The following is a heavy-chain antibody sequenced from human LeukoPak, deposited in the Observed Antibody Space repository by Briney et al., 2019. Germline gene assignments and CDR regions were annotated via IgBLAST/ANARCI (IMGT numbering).Heavy chain of an antibody. Sequence: GGSLRLSCAASGFTFSDHFMDWARQAPGKGLEWVGRIRNKANSYPTEYAASVKGRFSISRDDSKNSLYLQMNSLKTEDTAVYYCARGGPGGVWFGELWGQGTLVTVSS. CDR2: IRNKANSYPT. V-gene: IGHV3-72*01. CDR3: ARGGPGGVWFGEL. J-gene: IGHJ4*02. CDR1: GFTFSDHF. D-gene: IGHD3-10*01.